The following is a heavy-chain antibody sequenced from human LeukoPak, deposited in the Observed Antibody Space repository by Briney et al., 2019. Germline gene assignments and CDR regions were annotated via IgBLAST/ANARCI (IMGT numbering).Heavy chain of an antibody. Sequence: KPSETLSLTCAVYGGSFSGYYWSWIRQPPGKGLEWIGEISHSGSTNYNPSLKSRVTISVDTSKNQFSLKLSSVTAADTAVYYCAREASGGKYYDYVWGSYRDEYYYYYYMDVWGKGTTVTVSS. J-gene: IGHJ6*03. CDR2: ISHSGST. CDR3: AREASGGKYYDYVWGSYRDEYYYYYYMDV. D-gene: IGHD3-16*02. V-gene: IGHV4-34*01. CDR1: GGSFSGYY.